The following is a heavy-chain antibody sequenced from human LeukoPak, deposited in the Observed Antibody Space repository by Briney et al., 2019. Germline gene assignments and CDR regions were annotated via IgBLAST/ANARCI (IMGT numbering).Heavy chain of an antibody. CDR1: GFTFSSYG. V-gene: IGHV3-23*01. CDR2: ISGSGGST. J-gene: IGHJ5*02. D-gene: IGHD3-10*01. CDR3: AKDGPYGSGSSYNWFDP. Sequence: AGGSLRLSCAASGFTFSSYGMSWVRQAPGKGLEWVSAISGSGGSTYYADSVKGRFTISRDNSKNTLYLQMNSLRAEDTAVYYCAKDGPYGSGSSYNWFDPWGQGTLVTVSS.